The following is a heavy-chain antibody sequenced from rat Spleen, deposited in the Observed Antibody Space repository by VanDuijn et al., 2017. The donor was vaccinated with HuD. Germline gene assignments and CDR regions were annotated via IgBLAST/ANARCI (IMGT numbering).Heavy chain of an antibody. CDR3: TRRGHTMGLTSRYFDY. Sequence: EVQLVESGGGLVQPGRSLRLSCAASGFTFRNYDMAWVRQAPTKGLEWVASISTAGGNTFYRGSVRGRFTISRDNAKNTQYLQMDSLRSEDTATYYCTRRGHTMGLTSRYFDYWGQGVMVTVSS. V-gene: IGHV5S13*01. J-gene: IGHJ2*01. D-gene: IGHD1-9*01. CDR1: GFTFRNYD. CDR2: ISTAGGNT.